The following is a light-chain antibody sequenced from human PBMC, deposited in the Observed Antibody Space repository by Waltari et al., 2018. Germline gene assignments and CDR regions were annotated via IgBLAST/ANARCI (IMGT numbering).Light chain of an antibody. CDR3: GTWDGSLSAAV. Sequence: QSVLTQPPSISAAPGQKVTISCSGSNSNIGNNYVSWFQQLPGAAPKLLIYEKNERPSGIPDRVSRSKSGTSATLGITGLQTGDEADYYCGTWDGSLSAAVFGGGTKLTVL. J-gene: IGLJ3*02. V-gene: IGLV1-51*02. CDR1: NSNIGNNY. CDR2: EKN.